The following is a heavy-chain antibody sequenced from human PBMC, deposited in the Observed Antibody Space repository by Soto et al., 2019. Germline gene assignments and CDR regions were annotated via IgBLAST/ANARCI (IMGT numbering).Heavy chain of an antibody. V-gene: IGHV3-23*01. CDR3: ARAQPTYSSSYFDY. CDR1: GFTFSSYA. Sequence: EVQLLESGGDLVQPGGSLRLSCAASGFTFSSYAMSWVRQALGKGLEWVSTISGRGDDTYYTDSVKGRFTISRDNSKNTLYVHMNSLRAEDTAVYYCARAQPTYSSSYFDYWGQGTLVTVSS. J-gene: IGHJ4*02. D-gene: IGHD3-22*01. CDR2: ISGRGDDT.